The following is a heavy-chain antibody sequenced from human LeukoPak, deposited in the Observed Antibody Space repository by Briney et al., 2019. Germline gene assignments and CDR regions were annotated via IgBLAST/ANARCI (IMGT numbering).Heavy chain of an antibody. CDR2: INHSGST. Sequence: SETLSLTCAVYGGSFSGYYWSWIRQPPGKGLEWIGEINHSGSTNYNPSLKSRVTISVDTSKNQFSLKLSSVAAADTAVYYCARRLRFFLNWFDPWGQGTLVTVSS. V-gene: IGHV4-34*01. CDR1: GGSFSGYY. CDR3: ARRLRFFLNWFDP. J-gene: IGHJ5*02. D-gene: IGHD3-3*01.